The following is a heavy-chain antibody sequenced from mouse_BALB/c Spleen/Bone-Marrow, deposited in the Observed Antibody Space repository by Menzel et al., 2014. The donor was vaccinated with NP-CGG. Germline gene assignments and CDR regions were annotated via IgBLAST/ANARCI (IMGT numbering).Heavy chain of an antibody. D-gene: IGHD2-10*02. CDR1: GFTFSSYT. Sequence: EVQVVESGGGLVQPGGSLKLSCAASGFTFSSYTMSWVRQTPEKRLEWVAYISNGGGSTYYPDTVKGRFTISRDNAKNPLYLQMSSLKSEDTAMYYCARRVWSRGGDYWGQGTSVTVSS. V-gene: IGHV5-12-2*01. CDR2: ISNGGGST. CDR3: ARRVWSRGGDY. J-gene: IGHJ4*01.